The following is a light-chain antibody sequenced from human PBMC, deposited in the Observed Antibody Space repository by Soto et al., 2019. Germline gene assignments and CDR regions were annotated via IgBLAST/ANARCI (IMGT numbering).Light chain of an antibody. CDR3: QQYNSYPLT. V-gene: IGKV1-5*01. CDR2: DVS. CDR1: QSITTW. Sequence: DIQMTQSPSTVSAYVGDSVTITCRASQSITTWLAWYQQRPGKAPKLLIYDVSSLQSGVPSRFSGSGSGTEFTLTISSLQPEDFATYYCQQYNSYPLTFGQGTRLEIK. J-gene: IGKJ5*01.